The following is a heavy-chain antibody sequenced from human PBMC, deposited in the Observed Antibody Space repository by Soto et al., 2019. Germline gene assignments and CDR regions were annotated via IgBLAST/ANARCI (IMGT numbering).Heavy chain of an antibody. V-gene: IGHV4-59*01. CDR3: ARGGSSSWLRYYYYGMDV. D-gene: IGHD6-13*01. J-gene: IGHJ6*02. Sequence: SETRSHTGSVSGGIIRTFSWSWFRQPPGKGLEWIGYIYYSGSTNYNPSLKSRVTISVDTSKNQFSLKLSSVTAADTAVYYCARGGSSSWLRYYYYGMDVWGQGTTVT. CDR2: IYYSGST. CDR1: GGIIRTFS.